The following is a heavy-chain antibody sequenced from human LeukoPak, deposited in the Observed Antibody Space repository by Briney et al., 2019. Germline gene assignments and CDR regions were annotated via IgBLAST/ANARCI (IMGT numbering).Heavy chain of an antibody. D-gene: IGHD3-10*01. Sequence: SETLSLTCTVSGGSISSYSWSWIRQPAGKGLEWIGRMYSSGSTKYNPSLKSRVTISVDTSKNQFSLKLSSVTAADTAVYYCARDYNRDYFDCWGQGTLVTVSS. CDR1: GGSISSYS. V-gene: IGHV4-4*07. CDR3: ARDYNRDYFDC. J-gene: IGHJ4*02. CDR2: MYSSGST.